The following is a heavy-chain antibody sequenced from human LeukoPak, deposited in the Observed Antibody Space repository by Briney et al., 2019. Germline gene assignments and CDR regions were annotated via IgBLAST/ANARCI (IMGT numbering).Heavy chain of an antibody. CDR3: ARGPIQLWIHNAMDV. D-gene: IGHD5-18*01. V-gene: IGHV3-49*04. J-gene: IGHJ6*02. Sequence: GGSLRLSCTGSGFTFGDHAMSWVRQAPGKGLEWVGFIRSKAYRRTTEYAASVKGRFTISRDDSASIAYLQMSSLRTEDTAVYYCARGPIQLWIHNAMDVWGQGTTVTVSS. CDR2: IRSKAYRRTT. CDR1: GFTFGDHA.